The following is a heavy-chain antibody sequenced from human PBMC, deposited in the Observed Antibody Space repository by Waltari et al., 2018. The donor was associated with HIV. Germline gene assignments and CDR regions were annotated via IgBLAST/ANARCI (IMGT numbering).Heavy chain of an antibody. CDR3: ARAGRGYCSGGSCYWFDP. J-gene: IGHJ5*02. V-gene: IGHV4-39*07. D-gene: IGHD2-15*01. CDR1: GGSISSSRSY. Sequence: QLQLQESGPGLVKPSETLSLTCTVSGGSISSSRSYWGWIRHPPGKGLEWIGSIYYSGSTYYNPSLKSRVTISVDTSKNQFSLKLSSVTAADTAVYYCARAGRGYCSGGSCYWFDPWGQGTLVTVSS. CDR2: IYYSGST.